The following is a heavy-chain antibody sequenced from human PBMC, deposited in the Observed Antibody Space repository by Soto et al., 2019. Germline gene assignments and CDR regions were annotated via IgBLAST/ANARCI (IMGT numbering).Heavy chain of an antibody. CDR1: GFTFDDYA. V-gene: IGHV3-9*01. J-gene: IGHJ2*01. Sequence: EVQLVESGGGLVQPGRSLRLSCAASGFTFDDYAMHWVRQAPGKGLEWVSGISWNSGSIGYAESVKGRFTISRDNAKNSLYMQMNSLRAEDTALYYCAKGYGDYGNWYFDLWGRGTLVTVSS. CDR3: AKGYGDYGNWYFDL. D-gene: IGHD4-17*01. CDR2: ISWNSGSI.